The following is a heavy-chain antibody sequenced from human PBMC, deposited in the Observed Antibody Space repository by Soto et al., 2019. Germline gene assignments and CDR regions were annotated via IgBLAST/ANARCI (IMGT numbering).Heavy chain of an antibody. CDR2: INHSGST. Sequence: QVQLQQWGAGLLKPSETLSLTCAVYGGSFSGYYWSWIRQPPGKGLEWIGEINHSGSTNYNPSLKSRVTLSVGTSKNQFSLKLSSVTAADTAVYYCASVRGSSAYYYYYMDVWGKGTTVTVSS. CDR1: GGSFSGYY. CDR3: ASVRGSSAYYYYYMDV. J-gene: IGHJ6*03. V-gene: IGHV4-34*01. D-gene: IGHD6-6*01.